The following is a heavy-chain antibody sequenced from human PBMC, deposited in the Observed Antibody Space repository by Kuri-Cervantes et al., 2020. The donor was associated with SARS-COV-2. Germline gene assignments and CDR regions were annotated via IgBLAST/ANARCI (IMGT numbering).Heavy chain of an antibody. J-gene: IGHJ3*02. CDR2: INPSGGT. D-gene: IGHD1-26*01. CDR3: ARDPGVGADNVDAFDI. V-gene: IGHV1-2*02. CDR1: GYTFTGYY. Sequence: ASVKVSCKASGYTFTGYYMHWVRQAPGQGLEWMGWINPSGGTKYAQKFQGRVTMTRDTSISTAYMELSRLRSDDTAVYYCARDPGVGADNVDAFDIWGQGTMVTVSS.